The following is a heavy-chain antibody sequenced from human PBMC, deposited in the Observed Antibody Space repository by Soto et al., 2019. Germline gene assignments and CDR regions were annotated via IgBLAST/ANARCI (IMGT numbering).Heavy chain of an antibody. V-gene: IGHV3-49*03. D-gene: IGHD3-22*01. CDR3: TTTRTYYYDSSGYFIPFDY. CDR2: IRSKAYGGTT. Sequence: SLRLSCTASGFTFGDYAMSWFRQAPGKGLEWVGFIRSKAYGGTTEYAASVKGRFTISRDDSKNTLYLQMNSLKTEDTAVYYCTTTRTYYYDSSGYFIPFDYWGQGTLVTVSS. CDR1: GFTFGDYA. J-gene: IGHJ4*02.